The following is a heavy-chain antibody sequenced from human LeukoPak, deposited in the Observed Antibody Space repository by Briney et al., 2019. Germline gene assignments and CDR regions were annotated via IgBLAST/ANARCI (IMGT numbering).Heavy chain of an antibody. Sequence: ASVKVSCKASGYTFTGYYMHWVRQAPGQGLEWMGWINPNSGGTNYAQKFQGRVTMTRDTSISTAYMELSRLRSDDTAVYYCARNPSSSWYGMDVWGQGTTVTVSS. CDR3: ARNPSSSWYGMDV. CDR1: GYTFTGYY. J-gene: IGHJ6*02. CDR2: INPNSGGT. V-gene: IGHV1-2*02. D-gene: IGHD6-13*01.